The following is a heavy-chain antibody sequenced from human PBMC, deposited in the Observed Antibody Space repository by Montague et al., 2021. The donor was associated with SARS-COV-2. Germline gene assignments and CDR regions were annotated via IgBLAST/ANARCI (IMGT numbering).Heavy chain of an antibody. D-gene: IGHD3-16*01. J-gene: IGHJ3*02. CDR1: GDSISSYH. Sequence: SETLSLTCSVSGDSISSYHYNWIRQTPGKGLEWTGYAYYVPSTNXANTNSNHSLKRRVTISLDTSENQFSLKLSSVTAADTAVYYCARAWRFGQGYVLDIWGQGTMVTVSS. V-gene: IGHV4-59*01. CDR3: ARAWRFGQGYVLDI. CDR2: AYYVPSTNXANT.